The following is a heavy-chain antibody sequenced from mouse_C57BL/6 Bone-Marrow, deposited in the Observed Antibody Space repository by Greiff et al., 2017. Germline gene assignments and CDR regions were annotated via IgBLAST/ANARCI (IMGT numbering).Heavy chain of an antibody. CDR1: GFTFSSYG. V-gene: IGHV5-6*01. CDR3: ARTPATD. J-gene: IGHJ2*01. CDR2: ISSGGSYT. Sequence: EVQGVESGGDLVKPGGSLKLSCAASGFTFSSYGLSWVRQTPDKRLEWVATISSGGSYTYYPDSVKGRFTISRDNAKNTLYLQMSRLKSEDTAMYYCARTPATDWGQGTTVTVSS.